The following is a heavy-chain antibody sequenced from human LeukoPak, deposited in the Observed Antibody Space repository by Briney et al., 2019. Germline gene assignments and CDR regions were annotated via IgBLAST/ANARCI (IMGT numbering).Heavy chain of an antibody. D-gene: IGHD3-22*01. CDR1: GGSISSGGYY. CDR2: IYYSGST. J-gene: IGHJ5*02. Sequence: SETLSLTCTVSGGSISSGGYYWSWIRQHPGKGLEWIGYIYYSGSTYYNPSLKSRVTISVDTSNNQFSLKLSSVTAADTAVYYCARGYYDSSGYPSTNNWFDPWGQGTLVTVSS. V-gene: IGHV4-31*03. CDR3: ARGYYDSSGYPSTNNWFDP.